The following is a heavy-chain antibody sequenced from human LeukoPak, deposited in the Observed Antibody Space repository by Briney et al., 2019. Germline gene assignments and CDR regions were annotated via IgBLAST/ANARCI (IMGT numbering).Heavy chain of an antibody. CDR2: IYSGGST. V-gene: IGHV3-53*01. D-gene: IGHD6-6*01. CDR1: GFTVSSNY. CDR3: AKTSTAARLGYFDY. Sequence: GGSLRLSCAASGFTVSSNYMSWVRQAPGEGREWGSVIYSGGSTYYAESVKGRFTISRDNSKNTLYLQMNNLRAEDTAVYYCAKTSTAARLGYFDYWGQGTLVTVSS. J-gene: IGHJ4*02.